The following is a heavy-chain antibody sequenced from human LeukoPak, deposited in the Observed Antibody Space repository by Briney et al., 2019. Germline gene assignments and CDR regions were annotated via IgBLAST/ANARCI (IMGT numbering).Heavy chain of an antibody. V-gene: IGHV4-61*02. Sequence: PSQTLSLTCTVSGGSISSGDYSWSWIRQPAGKGLEWIGRIYTSGSTNYNPSLKSRVTMSVDTSKNQFSLKLSSVTAADTAVYYCARDGQDYYYYGMDVWGQGTTVTVSS. CDR3: ARDGQDYYYYGMDV. CDR2: IYTSGST. D-gene: IGHD2-15*01. J-gene: IGHJ6*02. CDR1: GGSISSGDYS.